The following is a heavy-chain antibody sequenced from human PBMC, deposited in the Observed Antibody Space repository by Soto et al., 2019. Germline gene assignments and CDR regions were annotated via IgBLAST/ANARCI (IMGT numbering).Heavy chain of an antibody. CDR2: ISYDGSNK. D-gene: IGHD3-22*01. Sequence: QVQLVESGGGVVQPGRSLRLSCAASGFTFSSYGMHWVRQAPGKGLEWVAVISYDGSNKYYADSVKGRFTISRDNSKNKLYLQMNSLRAEDTAVYYCARDQYYYESSGHYVDYWGQGTLVTVSS. V-gene: IGHV3-30*03. CDR3: ARDQYYYESSGHYVDY. CDR1: GFTFSSYG. J-gene: IGHJ4*02.